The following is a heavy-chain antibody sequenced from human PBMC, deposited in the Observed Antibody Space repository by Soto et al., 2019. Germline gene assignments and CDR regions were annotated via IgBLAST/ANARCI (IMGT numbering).Heavy chain of an antibody. Sequence: SGPTLLNPTETLTLTCTVSGFSLSNARMGVSWIRQPPGKAREWLAHIFSNDEKSYSTSLKSRLTISKDTSKSQVVLTMTNMDPVDTATYYCARIRNFWSGYKTPRNTTNGMDVWGQGTTGTVSS. V-gene: IGHV2-26*01. J-gene: IGHJ6*02. CDR2: IFSNDEK. CDR1: GFSLSNARMG. CDR3: ARIRNFWSGYKTPRNTTNGMDV. D-gene: IGHD3-3*01.